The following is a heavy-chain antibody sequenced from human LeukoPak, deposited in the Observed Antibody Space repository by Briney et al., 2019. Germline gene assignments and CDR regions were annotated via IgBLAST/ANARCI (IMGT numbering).Heavy chain of an antibody. V-gene: IGHV3-30*18. CDR1: GFTFSIYG. CDR2: ISYDGSNK. J-gene: IGHJ4*02. D-gene: IGHD2-2*01. Sequence: PGGSLRLSCAASGFTFSIYGMHWVRQAPGKGLEWVAVISYDGSNKYYADSVKGRFTISRENSKNTLYLQMNSLRAEDTAVYYCAKAMLRIVVVPAADYWGQGTLVTASS. CDR3: AKAMLRIVVVPAADY.